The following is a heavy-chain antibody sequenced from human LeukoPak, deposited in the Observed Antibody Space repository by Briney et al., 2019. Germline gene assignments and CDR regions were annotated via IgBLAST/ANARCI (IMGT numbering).Heavy chain of an antibody. CDR3: AKVAKYYYGSETYLFWEL. Sequence: PGGSLTLSCAASGLTFTIQWMSWARHAPERGRGWVANINQDGNQTSHVGSVEGRLLISRDHAENSLDLQINSLRVEHTDVYYCAKVAKYYYGSETYLFWELGGRGTRDTAS. V-gene: IGHV3-7*01. J-gene: IGHJ4*03. CDR2: INQDGNQT. CDR1: GLTFTIQW. D-gene: IGHD3-10*01.